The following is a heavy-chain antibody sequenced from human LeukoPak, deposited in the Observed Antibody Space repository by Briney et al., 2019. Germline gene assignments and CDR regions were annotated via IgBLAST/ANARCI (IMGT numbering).Heavy chain of an antibody. CDR1: GFTFSDYY. CDR3: ARGGYYDSSDY. CDR2: ISSNSNYI. J-gene: IGHJ4*02. D-gene: IGHD3-22*01. V-gene: IGHV3-11*06. Sequence: GGSLRLSCAASGFTFSDYYMSWIRQAPGKGLEWVSSISSNSNYIYYADSVKGRFTISRDNAKNSLSLQMNSLRAEDTAVYYCARGGYYDSSDYWGQGTLVTVSS.